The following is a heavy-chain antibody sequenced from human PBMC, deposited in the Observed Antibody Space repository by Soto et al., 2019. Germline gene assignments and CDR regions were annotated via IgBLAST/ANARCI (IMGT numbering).Heavy chain of an antibody. D-gene: IGHD4-4*01. CDR1: GFTFSSYA. J-gene: IGHJ4*02. CDR2: ISSNGGST. V-gene: IGHV3-64*01. CDR3: ARGLQEIDY. Sequence: GGSLRLSCAASGFTFSSYAMHWVRQAPGKGLEYVSAISSNGGSTYYANSVKGRFTISRDNSKNTLYLQMGSLRAEVMAVYHCARGLQEIDYWGQGTLVTVSS.